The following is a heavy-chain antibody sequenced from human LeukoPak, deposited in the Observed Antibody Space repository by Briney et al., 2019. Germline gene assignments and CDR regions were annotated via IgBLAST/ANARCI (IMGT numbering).Heavy chain of an antibody. D-gene: IGHD1-26*01. CDR2: INWNGGST. CDR3: ASARMGATYGYFDY. Sequence: PGGSLRLSCAASGFTFDDYGMSWVRQAPGKGLEWVSGINWNGGSTGYADSVKGRFTISRDNAKNSLYLQMNSLRAEDTAVYYCASARMGATYGYFDYWGQGTLVTVSS. J-gene: IGHJ4*02. V-gene: IGHV3-20*04. CDR1: GFTFDDYG.